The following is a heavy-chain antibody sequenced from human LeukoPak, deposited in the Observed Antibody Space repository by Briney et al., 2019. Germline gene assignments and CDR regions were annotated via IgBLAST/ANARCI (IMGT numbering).Heavy chain of an antibody. Sequence: ASVKVSCKASGYTFTSYYMHWVRQAPGQGLEWMGIINPSGGSTSYAQKFQGRVTMTRDTSTSTVYMELSSLRSEDTAVYYCAKDTVQNGFSSWSGGDYFDYWGQGTLVTVSS. J-gene: IGHJ4*02. CDR1: GYTFTSYY. CDR3: AKDTVQNGFSSWSGGDYFDY. D-gene: IGHD6-6*01. V-gene: IGHV1-46*01. CDR2: INPSGGST.